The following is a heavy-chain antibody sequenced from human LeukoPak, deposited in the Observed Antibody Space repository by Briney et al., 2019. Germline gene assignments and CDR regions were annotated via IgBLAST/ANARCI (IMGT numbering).Heavy chain of an antibody. CDR3: ARRQYYDILT. CDR2: IYYSGST. V-gene: IGHV4-38-2*02. J-gene: IGHJ4*02. D-gene: IGHD3-9*01. Sequence: SETLSLTCSVSGYSISSGFYWGWIRPPPGKGLEWIGSIYYSGSTYYNPSLKSRVTISVDTSKNQFSLKLSSVTAADTAVYYCARRQYYDILTWGQGTLVTVSS. CDR1: GYSISSGFY.